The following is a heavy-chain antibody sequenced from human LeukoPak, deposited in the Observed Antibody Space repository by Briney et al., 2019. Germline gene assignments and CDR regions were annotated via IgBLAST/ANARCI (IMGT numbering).Heavy chain of an antibody. CDR2: MNPNSGNT. CDR3: ARRSGGRYYYYYGMDV. J-gene: IGHJ6*02. Sequence: GASVKVSCKASGYAFTSYDINWVRQATGQGLEWMGWMNPNSGNTGYAQKFQGRVTMTRNTSISTAYMELSSLRSEDTAVYYCARRSGGRYYYYYGMDVWGQGTTVTVSS. V-gene: IGHV1-8*01. CDR1: GYAFTSYD. D-gene: IGHD1-26*01.